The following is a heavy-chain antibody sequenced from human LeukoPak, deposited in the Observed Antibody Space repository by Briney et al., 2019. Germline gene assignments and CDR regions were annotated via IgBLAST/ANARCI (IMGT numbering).Heavy chain of an antibody. V-gene: IGHV3-33*01. CDR3: VRDPYEAY. Sequence: GGSLRLSCAVSGFTFTTYGMHWVRQAPGKGLEWVAVIWYDGNNKYYADSVKGRFTISRDNSKNTLYLQMNSLRAADTAVYYCVRDPYEAYWGQGTLVTVSS. J-gene: IGHJ4*02. CDR2: IWYDGNNK. CDR1: GFTFTTYG. D-gene: IGHD5-12*01.